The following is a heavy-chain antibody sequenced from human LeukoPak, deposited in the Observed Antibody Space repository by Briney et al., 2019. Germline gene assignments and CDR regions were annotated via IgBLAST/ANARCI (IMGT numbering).Heavy chain of an antibody. CDR2: ISGNDDRT. D-gene: IGHD2-21*02. V-gene: IGHV3-23*01. CDR1: GFTFSSYA. CDR3: AKDCGGDCYYDSVY. J-gene: IGHJ4*02. Sequence: GGSLRLSCAASGFTFSSYAMHWVRQAPGKGLEWVSAISGNDDRTYYADSVKGRFTISRDNSKDTLYLQMNSLRAEDTAVYYRAKDCGGDCYYDSVYWGQGILVTVSS.